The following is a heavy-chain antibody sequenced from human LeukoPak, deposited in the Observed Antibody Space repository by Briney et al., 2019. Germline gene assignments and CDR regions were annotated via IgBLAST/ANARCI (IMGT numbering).Heavy chain of an antibody. CDR1: GYTFTGYY. V-gene: IGHV1-2*04. Sequence: ASVKVSCKASGYTFTGYYMHWVRQAPGQGLEWMGWINPNSGGTNYAQKFQGWVTMTRDTSIGTAYMELSRLRSDDTAVYYCASSRNALSGMDVWGQGTTVTVSS. CDR2: INPNSGGT. CDR3: ASSRNALSGMDV. D-gene: IGHD3-16*01. J-gene: IGHJ6*02.